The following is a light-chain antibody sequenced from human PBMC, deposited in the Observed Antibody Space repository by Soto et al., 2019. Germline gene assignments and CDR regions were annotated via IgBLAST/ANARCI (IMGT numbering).Light chain of an antibody. CDR1: QSISTS. CDR2: AAS. J-gene: IGKJ1*01. V-gene: IGKV1-6*01. CDR3: LQDYNYPWT. Sequence: IQMTQSPSSLSASVGDRVTITCRASQSISTSLNWYQQKPEKAPKLLIYAASSLQSGVPSRFSGSGSGTDFTLTISSLQPEDFATYYCLQDYNYPWTFGQGTKVDIK.